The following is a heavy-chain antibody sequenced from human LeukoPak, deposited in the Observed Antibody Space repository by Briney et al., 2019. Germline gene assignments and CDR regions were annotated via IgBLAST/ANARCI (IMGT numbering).Heavy chain of an antibody. V-gene: IGHV3-7*01. Sequence: QPGRSLRLSCAASGFTFGSYWMSWVRQAPGKGLEWVANIKKDGSEKYYVDSVKGRFTISRDNSKNTLYLQMGSLRAEDMAVYYCVRATGTYAGDYYGMDVWGQGTTVTVSS. D-gene: IGHD1-26*01. CDR2: IKKDGSEK. CDR1: GFTFGSYW. CDR3: VRATGTYAGDYYGMDV. J-gene: IGHJ6*02.